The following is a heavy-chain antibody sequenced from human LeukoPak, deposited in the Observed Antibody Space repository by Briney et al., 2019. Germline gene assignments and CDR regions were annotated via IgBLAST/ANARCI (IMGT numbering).Heavy chain of an antibody. CDR3: AGRVHGDYPFFDY. CDR1: DFTVRNNY. J-gene: IGHJ4*02. Sequence: GGSLRLSCAASDFTVRNNYMSWVRQAPGKGLEWVSLIYSGGSTNYADSVKGRFVISKDNFRNTLYLQMNNLRADDTAAYYCAGRVHGDYPFFDYWGQGTLVTVSS. V-gene: IGHV3-53*01. CDR2: IYSGGST. D-gene: IGHD4-17*01.